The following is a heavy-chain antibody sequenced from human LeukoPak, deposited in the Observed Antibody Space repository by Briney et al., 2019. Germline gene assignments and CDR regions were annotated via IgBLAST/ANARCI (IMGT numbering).Heavy chain of an antibody. J-gene: IGHJ4*02. CDR1: GFTFSSYE. Sequence: PGGSLRLSCAASGFTFSSYEMNWVRQAPGKGLEWVSYISSSGSTIYYADSVKGRFTISRDNAKNSLYLQMNSLRAEDTAVYYCARSRRAYYFDYWGQGTLVTVSS. CDR3: ARSRRAYYFDY. CDR2: ISSSGSTI. V-gene: IGHV3-48*03.